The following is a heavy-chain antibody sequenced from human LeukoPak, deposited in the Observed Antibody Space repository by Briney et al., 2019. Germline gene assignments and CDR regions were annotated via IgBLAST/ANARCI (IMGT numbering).Heavy chain of an antibody. CDR3: ARGVRGLRGAFDI. J-gene: IGHJ3*02. CDR1: GGSISSGVYY. D-gene: IGHD3-10*01. Sequence: SQTLSLTCTVSGGSISSGVYYWSWIRQHPGKGLEWNGYIYYSGSTYSNPSLKSRLTMSVDISKNQFSLKLSSVTAADTAVYYCARGVRGLRGAFDIWGQGTMVTVSS. CDR2: IYYSGST. V-gene: IGHV4-31*03.